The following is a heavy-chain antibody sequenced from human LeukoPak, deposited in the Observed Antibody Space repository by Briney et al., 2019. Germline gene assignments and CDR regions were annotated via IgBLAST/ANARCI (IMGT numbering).Heavy chain of an antibody. CDR3: ARDFRRPTLADY. Sequence: ASVEVSCKASGYTFTSYGISWVRQAPGQGLEWMGWISAYNGNTNYAQKLQGRVTMTTDTSTSTAYMELRSLRSDDTAVYYCARDFRRPTLADYWGQGTLVTVSS. CDR1: GYTFTSYG. J-gene: IGHJ4*02. CDR2: ISAYNGNT. V-gene: IGHV1-18*01.